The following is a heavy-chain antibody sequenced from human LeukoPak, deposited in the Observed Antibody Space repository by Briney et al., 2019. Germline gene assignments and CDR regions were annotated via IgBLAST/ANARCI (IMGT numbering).Heavy chain of an antibody. CDR2: ISGSGGTT. CDR1: GFTFGSYA. D-gene: IGHD5-24*01. Sequence: GGSLRLSCTASGFTFGSYAISWVRQAPGKGLDWVSSISGSGGTTYYADSVKDRLIISRDNSANTLYLQMSSLRAEDTAVYFCVRSRDGYNSNSPLDYWGQGTLVTVSP. CDR3: VRSRDGYNSNSPLDY. V-gene: IGHV3-23*01. J-gene: IGHJ4*02.